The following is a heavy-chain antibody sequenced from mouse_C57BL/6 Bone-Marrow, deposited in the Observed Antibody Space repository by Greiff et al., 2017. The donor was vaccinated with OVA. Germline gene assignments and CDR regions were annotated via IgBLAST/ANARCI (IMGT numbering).Heavy chain of an antibody. CDR3: ARDPYYYDSCYWYYDV. D-gene: IGHD1-1*01. V-gene: IGHV5-16*01. J-gene: IGHJ1*03. Sequence: EVMLVESAGGLVQPGSSMKLSCTASGFTFSDYYMAWVRQVPEKGLEWVANINYDGSSTYYLDSLKSRFIISRDNAKNILYLQMSRRKSEDTATYYYARDPYYYDSCYWYYDVWGTGTTVTVSS. CDR1: GFTFSDYY. CDR2: INYDGSST.